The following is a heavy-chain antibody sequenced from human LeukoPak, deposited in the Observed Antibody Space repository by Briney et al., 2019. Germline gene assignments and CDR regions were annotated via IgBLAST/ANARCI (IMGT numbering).Heavy chain of an antibody. CDR1: DYTFTCYG. CDR3: AREIAAAGPYHYFGMDV. V-gene: IGHV1-18*01. CDR2: IRTHNDDT. Sequence: ASVKVSCKASDYTFTCYGISWVRQAPGQGLEWMGWIRTHNDDTSYAQKFQGRVTMTTDTSTSTAYMELRSLRSDDTAEYFCAREIAAAGPYHYFGMDVWGQGTTVIVSS. D-gene: IGHD6-13*01. J-gene: IGHJ6*02.